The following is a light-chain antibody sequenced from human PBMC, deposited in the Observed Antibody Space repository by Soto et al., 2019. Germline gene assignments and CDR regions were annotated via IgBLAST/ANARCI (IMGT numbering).Light chain of an antibody. CDR3: QSYDSSNHDVV. V-gene: IGLV6-57*04. CDR1: SGSIASNY. Sequence: NFMLTQPHSVSESPGKTVTISCTRSSGSIASNYVQWYQQRPGSAPTTVIYEDNQRPSGVPDRFSGSIDSSSNSASLTISGLKTEDEADYYCQSYDSSNHDVVFGGGTK. J-gene: IGLJ2*01. CDR2: EDN.